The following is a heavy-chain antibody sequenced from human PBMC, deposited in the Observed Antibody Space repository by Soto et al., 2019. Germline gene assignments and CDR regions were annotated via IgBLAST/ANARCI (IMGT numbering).Heavy chain of an antibody. D-gene: IGHD6-19*01. J-gene: IGHJ6*02. CDR1: GFTFSSYA. Sequence: GGSLRLSCAASGFTFSSYAMSWVRQAPGKGLEWVSAISGSGGSTYYADSVKGRFTISRDNAKNTLFLQMNSLRAEDTAVYYCARDRRQRSVRGYYYYYGLGVWGQGTTVTVSS. V-gene: IGHV3-23*01. CDR3: ARDRRQRSVRGYYYYYGLGV. CDR2: ISGSGGST.